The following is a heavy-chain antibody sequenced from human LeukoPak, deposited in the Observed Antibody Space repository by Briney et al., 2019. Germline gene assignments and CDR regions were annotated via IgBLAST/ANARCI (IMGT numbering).Heavy chain of an antibody. J-gene: IGHJ4*02. CDR3: AKGRLLWFGELPDF. CDR2: ISGAGGTT. D-gene: IGHD3-10*01. Sequence: GGSLRLSCAASGFTFSSYAMSWVRQAPGKGLEWVSSISGAGGTTGYADSVKGRFTISRDNAKNTLYLQMNSLRAEDTALYSCAKGRLLWFGELPDFWGQGTLVTVSS. CDR1: GFTFSSYA. V-gene: IGHV3-23*01.